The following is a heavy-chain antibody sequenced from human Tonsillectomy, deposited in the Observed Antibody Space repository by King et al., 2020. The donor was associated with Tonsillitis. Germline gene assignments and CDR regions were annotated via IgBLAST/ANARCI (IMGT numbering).Heavy chain of an antibody. CDR1: GFTFDDYA. Sequence: VQLVESGGGLVQPGRSLRLSCAASGFTFDDYAMHWVRQAPGKGLEWVSSSSWNSGSIGYADSVKGRFTISRENAKKSLYLQMNSLRAEATALYYCAKDGSGGDPCYMDVWGKGTTVTVSS. D-gene: IGHD2-21*02. CDR2: SSWNSGSI. J-gene: IGHJ6*03. V-gene: IGHV3-9*01. CDR3: AKDGSGGDPCYMDV.